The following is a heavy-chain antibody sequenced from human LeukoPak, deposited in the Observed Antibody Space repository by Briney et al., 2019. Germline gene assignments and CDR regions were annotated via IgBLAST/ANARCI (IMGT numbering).Heavy chain of an antibody. Sequence: ASVKVSCKASGYTFTSYGISWVRQAPGQGLEWMGWISAYNGNTNYAQKLQSRVTMTTDTSTSTAYMELRSLRSDDTAVYYCARVASSGWYGGVFDYWGQGTLVTVSS. CDR1: GYTFTSYG. CDR3: ARVASSGWYGGVFDY. CDR2: ISAYNGNT. V-gene: IGHV1-18*01. D-gene: IGHD6-19*01. J-gene: IGHJ4*02.